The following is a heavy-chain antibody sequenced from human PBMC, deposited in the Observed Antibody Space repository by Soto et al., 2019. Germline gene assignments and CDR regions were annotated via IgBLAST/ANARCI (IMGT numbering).Heavy chain of an antibody. J-gene: IGHJ4*02. Sequence: GGSLRLSCAASGFTFSSYEMNWVRRAPGKGLEWVSYISSSGSTIYYADSVKGRFTISRDNAKNSLYLQMNSLRAEDTAVYYCARDGHSEGFNFDYWGQGTLVTVSS. CDR2: ISSSGSTI. D-gene: IGHD3-10*01. CDR1: GFTFSSYE. V-gene: IGHV3-48*03. CDR3: ARDGHSEGFNFDY.